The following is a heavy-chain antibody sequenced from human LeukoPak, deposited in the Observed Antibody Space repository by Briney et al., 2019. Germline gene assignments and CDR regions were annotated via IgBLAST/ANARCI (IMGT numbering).Heavy chain of an antibody. J-gene: IGHJ4*02. V-gene: IGHV3-48*03. CDR1: GFTYSSYE. D-gene: IGHD4-11*01. CDR2: ITTSGSTI. Sequence: GGSLRLSCAASGFTYSSYEMNWVRQAPGKGLECVSYITTSGSTIYYADSVKGRFTMSRDNAKNSLYLQMNSLRAEDTAVYYCARVSSYRGFDCWGQGTLVTVSS. CDR3: ARVSSYRGFDC.